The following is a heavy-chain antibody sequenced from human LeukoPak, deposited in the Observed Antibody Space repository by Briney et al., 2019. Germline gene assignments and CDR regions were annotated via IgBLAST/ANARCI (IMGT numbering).Heavy chain of an antibody. Sequence: PSETLSLTCAVYGGSFSGYYWSWIRQPPGKGLEWIGSIYYSGSTYYNPSLKSRVTISVDTSKNQFSLKLSSVTAADTAVYYCARVGVYYFDYWGQGTLVTVSS. CDR1: GGSFSGYY. J-gene: IGHJ4*02. D-gene: IGHD3-16*01. CDR2: IYYSGST. V-gene: IGHV4-34*01. CDR3: ARVGVYYFDY.